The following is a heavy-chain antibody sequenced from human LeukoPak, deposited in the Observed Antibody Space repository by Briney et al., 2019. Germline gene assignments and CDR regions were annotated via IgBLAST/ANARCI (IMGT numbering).Heavy chain of an antibody. CDR3: ARDLATIDGIAWYYFEN. CDR1: GYTFTGHY. D-gene: IGHD5-12*01. V-gene: IGHV1-2*02. J-gene: IGHJ4*02. CDR2: INSNTGGT. Sequence: ASVKVSCKASGYTFTGHYIHWVRQAPGQGFEWMGWINSNTGGTDYAQKFQDRIAISTYTSISTAYMELTRLRSDDTALYYCARDLATIDGIAWYYFENWGQGTLVTVS.